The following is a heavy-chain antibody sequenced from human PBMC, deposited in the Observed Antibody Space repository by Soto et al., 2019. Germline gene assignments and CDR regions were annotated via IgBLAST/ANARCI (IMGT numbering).Heavy chain of an antibody. CDR3: ARDDGLSSTNVKAFDI. Sequence: SCKASGFTFSRYYMNWVRQAPGKGLEWVSSISTTSTYTHYADSLKGRFTISRDNAKKLLYLQMDSLRAEDTAVYYCARDDGLSSTNVKAFDIWGQGTKVTVSS. V-gene: IGHV3-21*01. CDR2: ISTTSTYT. D-gene: IGHD2-2*01. J-gene: IGHJ3*02. CDR1: GFTFSRYY.